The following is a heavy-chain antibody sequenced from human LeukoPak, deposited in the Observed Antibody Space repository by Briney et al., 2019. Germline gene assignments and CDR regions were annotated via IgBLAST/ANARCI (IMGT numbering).Heavy chain of an antibody. Sequence: SETLSLTCTVSGASLSSYYWSWIRQPPGKGLEWIGYIYYSGSADYNPSLKSRVTISVDTSKNQFSLRLSSVTAADTAIYYCARQGGAVAGRAVDYWGRGALVSVSS. CDR2: IYYSGSA. CDR1: GASLSSYY. D-gene: IGHD6-19*01. V-gene: IGHV4-59*08. CDR3: ARQGGAVAGRAVDY. J-gene: IGHJ4*02.